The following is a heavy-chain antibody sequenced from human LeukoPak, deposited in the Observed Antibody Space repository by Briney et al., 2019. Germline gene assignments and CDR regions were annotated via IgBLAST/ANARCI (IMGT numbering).Heavy chain of an antibody. Sequence: PSETLSLTCSVSDGSINTISDYWGWVRQPPGKGLEWIGSIYYSGSTYYNPSLKSRVTISVDTSKNQFSLKLSSVTAADTAVYYCASFYGSGSYYFANQGFDPWGQGTLVTVSS. J-gene: IGHJ5*02. CDR1: DGSINTISDY. CDR2: IYYSGST. D-gene: IGHD3-10*01. V-gene: IGHV4-39*01. CDR3: ASFYGSGSYYFANQGFDP.